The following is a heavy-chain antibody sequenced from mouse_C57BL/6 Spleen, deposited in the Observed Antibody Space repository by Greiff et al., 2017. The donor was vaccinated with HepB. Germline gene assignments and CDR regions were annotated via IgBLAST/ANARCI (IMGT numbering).Heavy chain of an antibody. J-gene: IGHJ1*03. CDR3: ARESIPDYYGSSYWYFDV. D-gene: IGHD1-1*01. CDR2: IYYSGTI. V-gene: IGHV3-5*01. Sequence: EVKLEESGPGLVKPSQTVFLTCTVTGISITTGNYRWSWIRQFPGNKLEWIGYIYYSGTITYNPSLTSRTTITRDTPKNQFFLEMNSLTAEDTATYYCARESIPDYYGSSYWYFDVWGTGTTVTVSS. CDR1: GISITTGNYR.